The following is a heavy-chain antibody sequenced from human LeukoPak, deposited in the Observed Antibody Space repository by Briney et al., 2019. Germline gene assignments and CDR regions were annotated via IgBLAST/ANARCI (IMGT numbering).Heavy chain of an antibody. V-gene: IGHV4-38-2*01. Sequence: SETLSLTCAVSGYSISSGYYWGWSRQPPGKGVEWFGSIYHSGSTYYNPSLKSRVTISGDTSKNQFSLKLSSVTAADTAVYYCARQECAQLGVVMYYVDIWGQGTMVTVSS. CDR2: IYHSGST. D-gene: IGHD3-3*01. J-gene: IGHJ3*02. CDR1: GYSISSGYY. CDR3: ARQECAQLGVVMYYVDI.